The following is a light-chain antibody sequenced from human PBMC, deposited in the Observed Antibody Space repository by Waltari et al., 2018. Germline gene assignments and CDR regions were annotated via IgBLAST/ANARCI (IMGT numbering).Light chain of an antibody. CDR2: GNN. Sequence: QSVLTQPPSASGTPGQRVTISCSGSSSNIGINYVYWYQQLPGTAPKLLIYGNNQRPSGLPDRFSGSQSGTSASLAISGLRSEDEADYYCAAWDDSLYWVFGGGTKLTVL. CDR1: SSNIGINY. CDR3: AAWDDSLYWV. J-gene: IGLJ3*02. V-gene: IGLV1-47*01.